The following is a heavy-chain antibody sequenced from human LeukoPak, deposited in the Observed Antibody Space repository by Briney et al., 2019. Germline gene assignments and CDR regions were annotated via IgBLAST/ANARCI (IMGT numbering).Heavy chain of an antibody. Sequence: SETLSLTCAVYGGSFSGYYWSWIRQPPGKGLEWIGEINHSGSTNYNPSLKSRVTISVDTSKSQFSLKLSSVTAADTAVYYCASVYDSSGYYPFWGQGTLVTVSS. V-gene: IGHV4-34*01. CDR1: GGSFSGYY. CDR3: ASVYDSSGYYPF. J-gene: IGHJ4*02. CDR2: INHSGST. D-gene: IGHD3-22*01.